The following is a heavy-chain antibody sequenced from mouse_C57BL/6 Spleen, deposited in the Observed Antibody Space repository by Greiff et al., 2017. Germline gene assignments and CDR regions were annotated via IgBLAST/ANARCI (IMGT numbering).Heavy chain of an antibody. Sequence: QVQLQQPGTELVKPGASVKLSCKASGYTFTSYWMHWVKQRPGQGLEWIGNINPSNGGTNYNEKFKSKATLPVDKSSSTAYMHLSSLTSEDSAVYYCASSAVGYSFDYWGQGTTLTVSS. CDR3: ASSAVGYSFDY. CDR2: INPSNGGT. CDR1: GYTFTSYW. J-gene: IGHJ2*01. V-gene: IGHV1-53*01. D-gene: IGHD3-3*01.